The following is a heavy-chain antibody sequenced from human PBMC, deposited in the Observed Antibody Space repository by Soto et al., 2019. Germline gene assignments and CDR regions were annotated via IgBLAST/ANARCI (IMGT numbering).Heavy chain of an antibody. Sequence: EASVKVSCKASGYTFTSYAMHWVRQAPGQRLEWMGWINAGNGNTKYSQKFQGRVTISVDTSKNQFSLKLSSVTAADTAVYYCASNSYGYTFYDYWGQGTLVTAPQ. CDR2: INAGNGNT. D-gene: IGHD5-18*01. J-gene: IGHJ4*02. V-gene: IGHV1-3*01. CDR3: ASNSYGYTFYDY. CDR1: GYTFTSYA.